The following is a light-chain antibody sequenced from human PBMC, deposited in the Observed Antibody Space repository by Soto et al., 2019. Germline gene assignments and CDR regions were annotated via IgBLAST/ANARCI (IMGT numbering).Light chain of an antibody. V-gene: IGLV2-14*01. J-gene: IGLJ1*01. Sequence: QSVLTQPASVSGSPGQSITISCTGTSSDVGGYNYVSWYQQYPGKAPKLMIYEVSNRPSGVSNRFSGSKSGNTASLTISGLQAEDEADYYCSSYSISTAYLFGTGTKLTVL. CDR2: EVS. CDR3: SSYSISTAYL. CDR1: SSDVGGYNY.